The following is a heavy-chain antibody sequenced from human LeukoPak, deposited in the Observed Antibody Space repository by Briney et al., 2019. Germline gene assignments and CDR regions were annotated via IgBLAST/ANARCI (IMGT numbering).Heavy chain of an antibody. V-gene: IGHV4-59*01. CDR1: GGAISSYY. D-gene: IGHD5-12*01. J-gene: IGHJ4*02. CDR2: INYSGST. CDR3: ARGSGYGGFDY. Sequence: SETLSLTCTVSGGAISSYYRSWIWQPPGKGLEWIGYINYSGSTNYNPSLKSRVTISVDTSKNQFSLKLSSVTAADTAVYYCARGSGYGGFDYWGQGTLVTVSS.